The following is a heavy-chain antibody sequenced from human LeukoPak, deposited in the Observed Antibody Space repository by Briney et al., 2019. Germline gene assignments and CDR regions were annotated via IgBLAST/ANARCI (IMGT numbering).Heavy chain of an antibody. J-gene: IGHJ4*02. CDR2: ISAYNGNT. CDR3: ASGRRLWQASDY. Sequence: GASVKVSCKASGYTFTSSGISWVRQAPGQGLEWMGWISAYNGNTNYAQKLQGRVTMTPDTATSTAYMELRSLRADDTAVYYCASGRRLWQASDYWGQGTLVTVSS. D-gene: IGHD4/OR15-4a*01. CDR1: GYTFTSSG. V-gene: IGHV1-18*01.